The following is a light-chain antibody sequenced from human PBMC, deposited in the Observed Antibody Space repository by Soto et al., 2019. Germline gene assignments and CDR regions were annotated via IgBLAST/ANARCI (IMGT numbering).Light chain of an antibody. Sequence: QSVLTQPPSASGTPGQSVTISCSGSSSNIGSQYVYWFQQLPGTAPTLLIYRNDQRPSGVPDRFSGSKSGTSASLAISGLRSEDEADYYCAAWAGSLSGWVFAGGTKLTVL. CDR3: AAWAGSLSGWV. J-gene: IGLJ3*02. V-gene: IGLV1-47*01. CDR2: RND. CDR1: SSNIGSQY.